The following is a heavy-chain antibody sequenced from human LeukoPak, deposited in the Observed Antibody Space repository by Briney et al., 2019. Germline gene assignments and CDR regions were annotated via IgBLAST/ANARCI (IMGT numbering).Heavy chain of an antibody. Sequence: SQTLSLTCTVSGGSITSGDYYCSWIRQPPGKGLEWIGYIYYSGSACYNPSLKSRVTISLDTSKNQFSLRLSSVTAADTAVYYCATKSGYYYNFDYWGQGNLVTVSS. D-gene: IGHD3-22*01. CDR1: GGSITSGDYY. J-gene: IGHJ4*02. V-gene: IGHV4-30-4*08. CDR3: ATKSGYYYNFDY. CDR2: IYYSGSA.